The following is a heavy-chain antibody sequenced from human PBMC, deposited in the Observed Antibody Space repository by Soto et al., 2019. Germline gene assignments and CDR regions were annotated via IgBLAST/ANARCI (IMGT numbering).Heavy chain of an antibody. Sequence: GGSLRLSCAASGFTVSSSYMSWVRQAPGKGLEWVSVIYSGGSTYYADSVKGRFTISRHNSKNTLYLQMNSLRAEDTAVYYCARGDSSGWYGAFDIWGQGTMVTVSS. CDR2: IYSGGST. CDR1: GFTVSSSY. J-gene: IGHJ3*02. CDR3: ARGDSSGWYGAFDI. V-gene: IGHV3-53*04. D-gene: IGHD6-19*01.